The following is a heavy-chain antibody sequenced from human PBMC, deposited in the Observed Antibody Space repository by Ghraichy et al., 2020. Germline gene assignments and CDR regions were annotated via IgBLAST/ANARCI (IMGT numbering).Heavy chain of an antibody. Sequence: GGSLRLSCSASGFTFSSYAMHWVRQAPGKGLEYVSAISSNGGSTYYADSVKGRFTISRDNSKNTRYLQMSSLRAEDTAVYYCVKGDSSPFMNWFDPWGQGTLVTVSS. CDR3: VKGDSSPFMNWFDP. CDR1: GFTFSSYA. V-gene: IGHV3-64D*06. J-gene: IGHJ5*02. D-gene: IGHD6-6*01. CDR2: ISSNGGST.